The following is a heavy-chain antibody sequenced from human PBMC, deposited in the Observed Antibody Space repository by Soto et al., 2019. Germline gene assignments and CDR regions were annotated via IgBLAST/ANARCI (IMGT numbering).Heavy chain of an antibody. CDR3: VRDGGLEPIYYDFGLDV. CDR1: GYTFSNYG. J-gene: IGHJ6*02. CDR2: ISAHNGNT. D-gene: IGHD1-1*01. V-gene: IGHV1-18*04. Sequence: QVQLVQSGFEVKKPGASVKVSCKNSGYTFSNYGFNWVRQAPGQGLEWMGWISAHNGNTKYPQKFRGRVTLTTDTSTGTAYMELRSLGSDDTAVYYCVRDGGLEPIYYDFGLDVWGQGTMVTVSS.